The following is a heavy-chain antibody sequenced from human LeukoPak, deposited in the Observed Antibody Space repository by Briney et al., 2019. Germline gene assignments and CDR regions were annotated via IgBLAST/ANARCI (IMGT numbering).Heavy chain of an antibody. J-gene: IGHJ4*02. CDR2: ISSSSSYI. CDR3: AKDGALDDILTGYPFPYY. CDR1: GFTFSSYS. V-gene: IGHV3-21*04. D-gene: IGHD3-9*01. Sequence: GGSLRLSCAASGFTFSSYSMNWVRQAPGKGLEWVSSISSSSSYIYYADSVKGRFTISRDNSKNTLYLQMNSLRAEDTAVYYCAKDGALDDILTGYPFPYYWGQGTLVTVSS.